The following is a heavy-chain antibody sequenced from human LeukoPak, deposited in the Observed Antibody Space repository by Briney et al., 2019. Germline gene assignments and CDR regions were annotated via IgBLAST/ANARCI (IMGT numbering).Heavy chain of an antibody. CDR3: AKAGNGYYNLDS. CDR1: GFTFSGFP. CDR2: ITGGSSTT. V-gene: IGHV3-23*01. Sequence: GGSLRLSCAASGFTFSGFPMSWVRQAPGKGLEWVAAITGGSSTTYYADSVKGRFTISRDNSNNTLYVQMNNLRAEDTALYYCAKAGNGYYNLDSWGQETLVTVSS. D-gene: IGHD3-9*01. J-gene: IGHJ4*02.